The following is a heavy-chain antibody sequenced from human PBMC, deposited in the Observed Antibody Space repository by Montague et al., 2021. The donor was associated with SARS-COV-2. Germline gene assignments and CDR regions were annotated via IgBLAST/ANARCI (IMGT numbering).Heavy chain of an antibody. CDR3: AREDRWNWFDP. D-gene: IGHD5-24*01. CDR1: GGSISSSY. CDR2: IYYRGST. J-gene: IGHJ5*02. V-gene: IGHV4-59*01. Sequence: SETLSLTCTVSGGSISSSYWSRIRQPPGKGLEWIGYIYYRGSTNYNPSLKTRVIISVDPSKNQFSLKMISVTAADTAVYFCAREDRWNWFDPWGQGVLVIVSS.